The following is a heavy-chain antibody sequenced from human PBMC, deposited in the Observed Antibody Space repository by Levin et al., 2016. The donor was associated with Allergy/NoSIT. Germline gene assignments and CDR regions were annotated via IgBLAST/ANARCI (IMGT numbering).Heavy chain of an antibody. CDR3: ARVGLPSLIVVPYWGRFDP. V-gene: IGHV3-30*04. CDR1: GFTFSSYA. D-gene: IGHD3-22*01. CDR2: ISYDGSNK. Sequence: GESLKISCAASGFTFSSYAMHWVRQAPGKGLEWVAVISYDGSNKYYADSVKGRFTISRDNSKNTLYLQMNSLRAEDTAVYYCARVGLPSLIVVPYWGRFDPWGQGTLVTVSS. J-gene: IGHJ5*02.